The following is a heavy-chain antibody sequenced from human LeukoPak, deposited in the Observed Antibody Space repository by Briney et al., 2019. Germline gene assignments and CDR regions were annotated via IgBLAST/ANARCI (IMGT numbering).Heavy chain of an antibody. Sequence: SQSLSLPRAVSGGSPSSSKYYWGWGRQPPGKGVEWVGTIFSSGSTHYNPSLTSRVTISVDTSRNQFSLNLGSVTAADTAVYYCATPLYSSSWGTIDVWGQGTMVTVSS. J-gene: IGHJ3*01. CDR1: GGSPSSSKYY. CDR2: IFSSGST. D-gene: IGHD6-13*01. V-gene: IGHV4-39*01. CDR3: ATPLYSSSWGTIDV.